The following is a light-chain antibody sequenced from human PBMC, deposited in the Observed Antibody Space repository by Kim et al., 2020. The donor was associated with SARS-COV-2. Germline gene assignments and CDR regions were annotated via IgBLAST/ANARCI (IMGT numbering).Light chain of an antibody. CDR2: DAS. J-gene: IGLJ3*02. Sequence: GGTVTLTCESSTGTVPSGHYPYWLQLKPGQAPTTLIYDASNKHSWTPARFSGSLLGGKAALTISGAQPEDEADYYCLLSYSGGRRVFGGGTQLTVL. CDR1: TGTVPSGHY. V-gene: IGLV7-46*01. CDR3: LLSYSGGRRV.